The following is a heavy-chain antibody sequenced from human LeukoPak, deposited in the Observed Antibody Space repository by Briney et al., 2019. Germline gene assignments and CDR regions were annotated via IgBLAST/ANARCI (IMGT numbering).Heavy chain of an antibody. D-gene: IGHD1-26*01. CDR2: IYYSGST. J-gene: IGHJ3*02. CDR3: TRHLEGGWDGDAFDI. CDR1: GGSISSSSYY. V-gene: IGHV4-39*01. Sequence: SETLSLTCTVSGGSISSSSYYWDWIRQPPGKGLEWIGSIYYSGSTYYNPSLKSRVTISVDTSKNQFSLKLSSVTAADTAVYYCTRHLEGGWDGDAFDIWGQGTMVTVSS.